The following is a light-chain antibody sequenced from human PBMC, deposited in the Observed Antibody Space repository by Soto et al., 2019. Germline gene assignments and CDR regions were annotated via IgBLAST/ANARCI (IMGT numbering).Light chain of an antibody. J-gene: IGLJ2*01. V-gene: IGLV2-14*01. CDR1: SSDVGGYNY. Sequence: QSVLTQPASVSGSPGQSITISCTGTSSDVGGYNYVSWYQQHPGKAPKLMIYEVSNRPSGVSNRFSGSKSGNTASLTISGLQAEDEADYSCSSHTTSGTPIFGGGTKVTVL. CDR3: SSHTTSGTPI. CDR2: EVS.